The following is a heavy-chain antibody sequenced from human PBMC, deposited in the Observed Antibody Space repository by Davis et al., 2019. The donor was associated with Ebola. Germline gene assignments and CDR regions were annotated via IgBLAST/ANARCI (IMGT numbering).Heavy chain of an antibody. Sequence: GGSLRLSCKASGYVFSSYWIGWVRQLPGKGLEWMGRIDPSDSYTNYSPSFQGHVTISADKSISTAYLQWSSLKASDTAMYYCATQGGPYGMDVWGQGTTVTVSS. CDR3: ATQGGPYGMDV. CDR2: IDPSDSYT. D-gene: IGHD1-26*01. J-gene: IGHJ6*02. V-gene: IGHV5-10-1*01. CDR1: GYVFSSYW.